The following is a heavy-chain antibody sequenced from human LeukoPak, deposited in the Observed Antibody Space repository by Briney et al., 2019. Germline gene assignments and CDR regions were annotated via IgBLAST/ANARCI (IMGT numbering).Heavy chain of an antibody. V-gene: IGHV3-74*01. CDR1: GFTFSTYW. Sequence: GGSLRLSCAASGFTFSTYWMHWVRQAPGKGLVWVSRVNSDGSTTNYADSVKGRFTISRDNAKNTLYLQMNSLRVEDTAVCYCVRGITVDDYWGQGTLVTVSS. CDR3: VRGITVDDY. CDR2: VNSDGSTT. J-gene: IGHJ4*02. D-gene: IGHD6-19*01.